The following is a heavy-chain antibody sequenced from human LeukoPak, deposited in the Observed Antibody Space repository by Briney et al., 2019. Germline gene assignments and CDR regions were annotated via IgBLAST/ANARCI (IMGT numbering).Heavy chain of an antibody. CDR1: GDSISSYY. V-gene: IGHV4-59*01. J-gene: IGHJ3*02. CDR2: IYYSGST. CDR3: ARVRVVVPAAIAGAFDI. Sequence: SSETLSLTCTVSGDSISSYYWSWIRQPPGKGLEWIGYIYYSGSTKYNPSLKSRVIISLDTSKNQFTLKLTAVTAADTAVYYCARVRVVVPAAIAGAFDIWGQGTMVTVSS. D-gene: IGHD2-2*02.